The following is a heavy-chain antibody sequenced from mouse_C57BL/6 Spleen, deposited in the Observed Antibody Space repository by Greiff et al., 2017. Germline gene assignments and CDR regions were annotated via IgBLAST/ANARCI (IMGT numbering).Heavy chain of an antibody. CDR2: ISSGSSTI. V-gene: IGHV5-17*01. Sequence: EVNVVESGGGLVKPGGSLKLSCAASGFTFSDYGMHWVRQAPEKGLEWVAYISSGSSTIYYADTVKGRFTISRDNAKNTLFLQMTSLRSEDTAMYYCARSSNSPYAMDYWGQGTSVTVSS. D-gene: IGHD2-5*01. CDR1: GFTFSDYG. CDR3: ARSSNSPYAMDY. J-gene: IGHJ4*01.